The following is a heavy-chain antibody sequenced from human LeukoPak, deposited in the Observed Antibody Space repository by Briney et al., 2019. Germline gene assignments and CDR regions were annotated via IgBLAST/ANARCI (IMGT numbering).Heavy chain of an antibody. D-gene: IGHD2-8*01. V-gene: IGHV4-34*01. CDR1: GGSFSGYY. CDR2: INHSGST. Sequence: SETLSLTCAVYGGSFSGYYWSWIRQPPGKGLEWIGEINHSGSTNYNPSLKSRVTISVDTSKNQFSLKLSSVTAADTAVYYCARQGCTNGVCYVADYWGQGTLVTVSS. J-gene: IGHJ4*02. CDR3: ARQGCTNGVCYVADY.